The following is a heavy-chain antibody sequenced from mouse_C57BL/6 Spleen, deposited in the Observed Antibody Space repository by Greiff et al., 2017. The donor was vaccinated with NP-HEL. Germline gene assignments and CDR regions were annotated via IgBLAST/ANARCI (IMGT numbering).Heavy chain of an antibody. V-gene: IGHV1-64*01. CDR3: ARELGNYYAMDY. CDR2: IHPNSGST. CDR1: GYTFTSYW. Sequence: QVQLQQPGAELVKPGASVKLSCKASGYTFTSYWMHWVKQRPGQGLEWIGMIHPNSGSTNYNEKFKSKATLTVDKSSSTAYMQLSSLTSEDSAVYYCARELGNYYAMDYWGQGTSVTVSS. D-gene: IGHD4-1*01. J-gene: IGHJ4*01.